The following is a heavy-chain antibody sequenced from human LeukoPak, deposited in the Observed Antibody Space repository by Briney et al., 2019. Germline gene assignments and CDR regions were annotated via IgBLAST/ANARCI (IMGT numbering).Heavy chain of an antibody. D-gene: IGHD1-14*01. CDR1: GGSISTGSYY. CDR3: ARLTGWSAIDY. Sequence: SETLSLTCTVSGGSISTGSYYWGWIRQPPGKGLEWIGSIYYSGSTYYNPSLKSRVTISVDTSKNQFSLKLSSVTAADTAVYYCARLTGWSAIDYWGQGTLVTVSS. J-gene: IGHJ4*02. V-gene: IGHV4-39*01. CDR2: IYYSGST.